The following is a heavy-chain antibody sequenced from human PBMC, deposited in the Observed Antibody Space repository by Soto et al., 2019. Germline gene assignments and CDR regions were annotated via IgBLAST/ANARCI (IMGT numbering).Heavy chain of an antibody. J-gene: IGHJ5*02. V-gene: IGHV3-23*01. CDR3: AISGDIVVVPAATRFDP. D-gene: IGHD2-2*01. CDR2: ISGSGGST. CDR1: GFTFSSYA. Sequence: GGSLRLSCAASGFTFSSYAMSWVRQAPGKGLEWVSAISGSGGSTYYADSVKGRFTISRDNSKNTLYLQMNSLRAEDTAVYYCAISGDIVVVPAATRFDPWCQGPLVTVSS.